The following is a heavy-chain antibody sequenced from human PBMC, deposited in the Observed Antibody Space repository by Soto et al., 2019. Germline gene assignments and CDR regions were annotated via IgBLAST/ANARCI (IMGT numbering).Heavy chain of an antibody. Sequence: EVQLLESGGGLVQPGGSLRLSCAASGFTFSSYAMSWVRQAPGKGLEWVSSISGGSGSTYYADSVKGRFTISRDNSKNTLYLQMNSLRAEDTAVYYCGKDTRGFVVVVAGQIDSWGQGTLVTVSS. CDR3: GKDTRGFVVVVAGQIDS. D-gene: IGHD2-15*01. CDR1: GFTFSSYA. V-gene: IGHV3-23*01. CDR2: ISGGSGST. J-gene: IGHJ4*02.